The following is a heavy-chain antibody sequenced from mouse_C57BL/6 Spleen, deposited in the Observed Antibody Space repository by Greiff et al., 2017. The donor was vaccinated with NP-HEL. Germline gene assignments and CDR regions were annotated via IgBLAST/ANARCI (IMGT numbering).Heavy chain of an antibody. D-gene: IGHD2-1*01. Sequence: EVMLVESVAELVRPGASVKLSCTASGFNIKNTYMHWVKQRPEQGLEWIGRIDPANGNTKYAPKFQGKATIPADTSSNTAYLQLNSLTSVDTANYYCASNGNFFYAMDYWGQGTSVTVSS. J-gene: IGHJ4*01. V-gene: IGHV14-3*01. CDR1: GFNIKNTY. CDR3: ASNGNFFYAMDY. CDR2: IDPANGNT.